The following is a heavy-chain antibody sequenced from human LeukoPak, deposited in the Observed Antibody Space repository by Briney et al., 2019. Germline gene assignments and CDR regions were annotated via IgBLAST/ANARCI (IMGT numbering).Heavy chain of an antibody. Sequence: SETLSLTCTVSGGSISSSSYYWGWIRQPPGKGMEWLGSIYYSGSTYYNPSLKSRVTISVDTSKNQFSLKLSSVTAADTAVYYCARGAGIGYSSGWYRGGRFDPWGQGNLVPVSS. J-gene: IGHJ5*02. D-gene: IGHD6-19*01. CDR3: ARGAGIGYSSGWYRGGRFDP. CDR1: GGSISSSSYY. V-gene: IGHV4-39*01. CDR2: IYYSGST.